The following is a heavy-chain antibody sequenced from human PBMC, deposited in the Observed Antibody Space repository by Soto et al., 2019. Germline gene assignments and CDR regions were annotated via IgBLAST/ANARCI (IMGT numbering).Heavy chain of an antibody. Sequence: SETLSLTCTVSGGSISSYYWSWIRQPPGKGLEWIGYIYYSGSTNYNPSLKSRVTISVDTSKNQFSLKLSSVTAADTAVYYCARGGYGDYADYWGQGTLVTVSS. D-gene: IGHD4-17*01. CDR3: ARGGYGDYADY. J-gene: IGHJ4*02. V-gene: IGHV4-59*01. CDR2: IYYSGST. CDR1: GGSISSYY.